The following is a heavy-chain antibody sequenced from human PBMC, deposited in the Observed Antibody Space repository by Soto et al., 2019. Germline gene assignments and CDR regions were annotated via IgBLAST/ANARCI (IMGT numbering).Heavy chain of an antibody. CDR1: GGSISSDDYF. CDR2: IHYSGST. CDR3: ARVVDSSGYFPFDY. J-gene: IGHJ4*02. D-gene: IGHD3-22*01. Sequence: QVQLQESGPGLVKPSQTLSLTCTVSGGSISSDDYFWSWIRQPPGKGLEWIGYIHYSGSTYYNPSLKSRVSISVDTSNNQFSLKLSSVTAADTAVYYCARVVDSSGYFPFDYWGQGTLVTVSS. V-gene: IGHV4-30-4*01.